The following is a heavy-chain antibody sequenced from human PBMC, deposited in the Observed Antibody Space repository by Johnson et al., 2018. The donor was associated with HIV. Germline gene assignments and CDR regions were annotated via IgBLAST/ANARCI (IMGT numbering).Heavy chain of an antibody. CDR2: IYTADNR. J-gene: IGHJ3*02. Sequence: VQLVESGGDLVRPGGSLRLSCAASGFTVSTNYMNWVRQAPGKGLEWVSVIYTADNRNYADSVKGRFTISRDNSKNTLHLQMNSLRAEDAAVYYCARDSGPSDFWSGYRLVVAFNIWGQGTMVTVSS. D-gene: IGHD3-3*01. V-gene: IGHV3-66*01. CDR1: GFTVSTNY. CDR3: ARDSGPSDFWSGYRLVVAFNI.